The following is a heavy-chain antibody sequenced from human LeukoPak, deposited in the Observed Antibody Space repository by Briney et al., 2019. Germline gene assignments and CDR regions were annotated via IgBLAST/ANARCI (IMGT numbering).Heavy chain of an antibody. CDR3: ANGITGTNRFDY. V-gene: IGHV4-59*01. D-gene: IGHD1-20*01. Sequence: SETLSLTCTVSGGSISGYYWSWLRQPPGKGLEWIAYISYRGSTKYNLSLKSRVTISVDTSKNQFSLKLSSVTAADTAVYYCANGITGTNRFDYWGQGTLVTVSS. J-gene: IGHJ4*02. CDR2: ISYRGST. CDR1: GGSISGYY.